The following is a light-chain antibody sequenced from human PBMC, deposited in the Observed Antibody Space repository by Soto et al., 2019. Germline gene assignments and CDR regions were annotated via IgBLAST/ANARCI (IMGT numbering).Light chain of an antibody. V-gene: IGKV3-15*01. CDR1: QSVSSSY. Sequence: TDSPRTLSVSRREIDRVSCRPIQSVSSSYLAWYQQKLGQAPRLLIYGASTRATGIPARFSGSGSETEFTLTIRSLQSEDFAVYYCQEYNNWPPFTFGGGTKVDIK. CDR3: QEYNNWPPFT. CDR2: GAS. J-gene: IGKJ4*01.